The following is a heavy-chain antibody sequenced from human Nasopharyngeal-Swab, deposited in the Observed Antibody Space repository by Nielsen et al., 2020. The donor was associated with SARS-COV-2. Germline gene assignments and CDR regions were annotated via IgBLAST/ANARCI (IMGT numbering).Heavy chain of an antibody. J-gene: IGHJ4*02. V-gene: IGHV4-31*02. Sequence: RQAPGKGLEWIGYIYYSGSTYYNPSLKSRVTISVDTSKNQFSLKLSSVTAADTDVYYCARAGAGNYGDYLDYWGQGTLVTVSS. CDR2: IYYSGST. CDR3: ARAGAGNYGDYLDY. D-gene: IGHD4-11*01.